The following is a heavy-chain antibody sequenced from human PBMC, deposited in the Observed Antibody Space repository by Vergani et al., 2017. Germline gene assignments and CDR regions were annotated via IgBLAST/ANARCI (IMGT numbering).Heavy chain of an antibody. CDR2: IIGSGGST. CDR3: AQTSRAVYYYMDV. CDR1: GFTFSSYA. Sequence: EVQLLESGGGLVQPGGSLRLSCAASGFTFSSYAMSWVRQAPGKGLEWVSAIIGSGGSTYYADSVKGRFTISRDNSKNTLYLQMNSLRAEDTAVYYCAQTSRAVYYYMDVWGKGTTVTVSS. D-gene: IGHD6-6*01. J-gene: IGHJ6*03. V-gene: IGHV3-23*01.